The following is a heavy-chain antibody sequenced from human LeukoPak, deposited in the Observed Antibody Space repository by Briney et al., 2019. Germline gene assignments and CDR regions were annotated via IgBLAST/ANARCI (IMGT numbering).Heavy chain of an antibody. J-gene: IGHJ4*02. CDR2: IIPIFGTA. V-gene: IGHV1-69*13. CDR1: GGTFSSYA. CDR3: ARDRYSTGYYYYFDY. Sequence: SVKVSCKASGGTFSSYAINWVRQAPGQGLEWMGGIIPIFGTANYAQKFQGRVTITADESTSTAYMALSSLRSEDTAVYYCARDRYSTGYYYYFDYWGQGTLVTVSS. D-gene: IGHD3-22*01.